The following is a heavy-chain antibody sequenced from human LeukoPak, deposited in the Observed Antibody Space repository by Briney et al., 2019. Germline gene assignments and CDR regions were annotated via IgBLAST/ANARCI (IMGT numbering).Heavy chain of an antibody. CDR2: IYPGDSDT. Sequence: GGSLKISCKGSGYSFTSYWIGWVRQMPGKGLEWMGIIYPGDSDTRYSPSFQGQVTISADKSISTAYLQWSSLKASDTAMYYCARRRSIAARHDAFDIWGQGTMVTVSS. CDR3: ARRRSIAARHDAFDI. J-gene: IGHJ3*02. CDR1: GYSFTSYW. V-gene: IGHV5-51*01. D-gene: IGHD6-6*01.